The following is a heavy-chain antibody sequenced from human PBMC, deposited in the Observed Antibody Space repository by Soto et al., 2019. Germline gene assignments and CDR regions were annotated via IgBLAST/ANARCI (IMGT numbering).Heavy chain of an antibody. J-gene: IGHJ4*02. D-gene: IGHD3-22*01. CDR1: GFTFSSYG. CDR3: ARDPQRANYYGSSAYYLGDY. CDR2: IWYDGSNK. V-gene: IGHV3-33*01. Sequence: QVQLVESGGGVVQPGRSLRLSCAASGFTFSSYGMHWVRQAPGKGLEWVAVIWYDGSNKYYVDSVKGRFTISRDNSKNTLYLQMNSLRAEDTAVYYCARDPQRANYYGSSAYYLGDYWGQGTLVTVSS.